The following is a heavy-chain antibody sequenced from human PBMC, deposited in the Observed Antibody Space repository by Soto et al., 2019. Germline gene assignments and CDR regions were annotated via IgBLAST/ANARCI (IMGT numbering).Heavy chain of an antibody. D-gene: IGHD4-4*01. J-gene: IGHJ4*02. Sequence: TSETLSLTCTVSGGSVSSGNNYWSWIRQPPGKGLEWIGYIYYSGSTNYNPSLKSRVTMSVDTFKNQFSLKLTSVTAADTAVYYCATINLESNRLYSWGQRTLVTVSS. CDR3: ATINLESNRLYS. CDR1: GGSVSSGNNY. V-gene: IGHV4-61*01. CDR2: IYYSGST.